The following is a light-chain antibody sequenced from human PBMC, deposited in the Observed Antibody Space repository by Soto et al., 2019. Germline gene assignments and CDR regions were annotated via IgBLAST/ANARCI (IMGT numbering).Light chain of an antibody. CDR1: SSNLDTTYY. CDR3: QSYDSSLSGSV. V-gene: IGLV1-40*01. Sequence: QSVLTQPPSVSGAPGQRVTISCTGSSSNLDTTYYVPWYQQLPGTAPKLLIYGNSNRPSGVPDRFSGSKSGTSASLAITGLQAEDEADYYCQSYDSSLSGSVFGGGTKLTVL. CDR2: GNS. J-gene: IGLJ3*02.